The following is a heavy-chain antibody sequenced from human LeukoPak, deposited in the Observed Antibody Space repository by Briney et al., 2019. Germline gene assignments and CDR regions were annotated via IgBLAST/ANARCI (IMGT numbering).Heavy chain of an antibody. J-gene: IGHJ6*03. CDR3: ARRLGRKFGERFYYYHYMDV. V-gene: IGHV4-34*01. CDR2: MNHSGYT. Sequence: PSETLSLTCAVYGGSFSGYYWTWIRQPPGKGLEWIGEMNHSGYTHYNPSLKSRVTISVDTSKNQFSLKVTSVTAADTAVYYCARRLGRKFGERFYYYHYMDVWGKGTTVTISS. D-gene: IGHD3-10*01. CDR1: GGSFSGYY.